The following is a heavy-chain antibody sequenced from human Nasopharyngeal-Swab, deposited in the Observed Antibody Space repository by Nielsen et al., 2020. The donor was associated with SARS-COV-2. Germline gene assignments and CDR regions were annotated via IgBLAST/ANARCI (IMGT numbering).Heavy chain of an antibody. CDR3: AKDGGYSGYDLWGWFDP. D-gene: IGHD5-12*01. Sequence: GESLKISCAASGFTFDDYAMHWVRQAPRKGLEWVSLISWDGGSTYYADSVKGRFTISRDNSKNSLYLQMNSLRAEDTALYYYAKDGGYSGYDLWGWFDPWGQGTLVTVSS. CDR1: GFTFDDYA. J-gene: IGHJ5*02. V-gene: IGHV3-43D*03. CDR2: ISWDGGST.